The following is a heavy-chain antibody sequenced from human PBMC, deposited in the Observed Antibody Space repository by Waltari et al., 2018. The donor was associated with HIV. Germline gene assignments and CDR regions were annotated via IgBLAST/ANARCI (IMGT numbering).Heavy chain of an antibody. CDR3: ARGLPEDYYDSPRAFDI. D-gene: IGHD3-22*01. CDR1: GFTFSSYD. Sequence: EVQLVESGGGLVQPGGSLRLSCAASGFTFSSYDLHWVRQATGKGLEWVSAIGTAGDTYYPGSVKGRFTISRENAKNSLYLQMNSLRAGDTAVYYCARGLPEDYYDSPRAFDIWGQGTMVTVSS. V-gene: IGHV3-13*01. CDR2: IGTAGDT. J-gene: IGHJ3*02.